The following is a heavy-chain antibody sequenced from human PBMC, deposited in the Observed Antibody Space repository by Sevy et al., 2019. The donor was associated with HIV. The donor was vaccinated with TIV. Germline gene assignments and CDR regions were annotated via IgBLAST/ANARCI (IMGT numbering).Heavy chain of an antibody. CDR2: VYYIGNT. Sequence: SETLSLTCTVSGGSITSLYWGWIRQPPGKGLEWIANVYYIGNTNYSPSLKSRVTISLDTSKNQFSLRLSSVTAADTAMYYCAGENAWGRGYSWGQGTLVTVYS. CDR3: AGENAWGRGYS. D-gene: IGHD1-26*01. V-gene: IGHV4-59*08. J-gene: IGHJ4*02. CDR1: GGSITSLY.